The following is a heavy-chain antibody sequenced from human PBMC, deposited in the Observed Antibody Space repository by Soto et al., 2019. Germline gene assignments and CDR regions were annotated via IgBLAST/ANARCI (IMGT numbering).Heavy chain of an antibody. Sequence: PSETLSLTCTVSGGSISSGGYYWSWIRQHPGKGLEWIGYIYYSGSTYYNPSLKSRVTISVDTSKNQFSLKLSSVTAADTAVYYCARGTKTRIQLWLYWGQGTLVTVSS. J-gene: IGHJ4*02. CDR1: GGSISSGGYY. CDR2: IYYSGST. CDR3: ARGTKTRIQLWLY. D-gene: IGHD5-18*01. V-gene: IGHV4-31*03.